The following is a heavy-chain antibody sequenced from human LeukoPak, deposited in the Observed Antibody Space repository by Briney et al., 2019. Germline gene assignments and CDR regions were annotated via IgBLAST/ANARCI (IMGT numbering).Heavy chain of an antibody. CDR3: ARASRQHSSSWYPTPSSWFDP. Sequence: GASVKVSCKASGYTFTSYDINWVRQATGQGLEWMGWMNPNSGNTGYAQKFQGRVTMTRNTSISTAYMELSSLRSEDTAVYYCARASRQHSSSWYPTPSSWFDPWGQGTLVTVSS. CDR1: GYTFTSYD. CDR2: MNPNSGNT. J-gene: IGHJ5*02. D-gene: IGHD6-13*01. V-gene: IGHV1-8*01.